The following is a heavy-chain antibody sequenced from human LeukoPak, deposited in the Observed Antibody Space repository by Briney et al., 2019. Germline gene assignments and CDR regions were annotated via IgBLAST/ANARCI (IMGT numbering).Heavy chain of an antibody. J-gene: IGHJ4*02. CDR3: ARFAMYYYGSGSPMSFDY. V-gene: IGHV1-18*01. Sequence: ASVKVSCKASGYTFTSYGISWVRQAPGQGLEWVGWISAYNGNTNYAQKLQGRVTMTTDTSTSTAYMELRSLRSDDTAVYYCARFAMYYYGSGSPMSFDYWGQGTLVTVSS. CDR1: GYTFTSYG. CDR2: ISAYNGNT. D-gene: IGHD3-10*01.